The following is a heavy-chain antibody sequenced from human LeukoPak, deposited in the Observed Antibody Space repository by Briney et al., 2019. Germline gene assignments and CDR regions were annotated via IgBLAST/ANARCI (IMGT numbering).Heavy chain of an antibody. J-gene: IGHJ4*02. CDR1: GGSITGYY. CDR3: ARGNILSGYCFDF. V-gene: IGHV4-34*01. Sequence: PSETLSLTCAVYGGSITGYYWSWIRQPPGKGLEWVGEIHCTGATSYNPSLKSRATISIDTSKNQVPLKLSSVTAADTAVYYCARGNILSGYCFDFWGQGALVTVSS. D-gene: IGHD3-9*01. CDR2: IHCTGAT.